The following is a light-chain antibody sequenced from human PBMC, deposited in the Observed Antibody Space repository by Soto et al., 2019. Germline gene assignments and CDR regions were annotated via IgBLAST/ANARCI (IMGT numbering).Light chain of an antibody. J-gene: IGKJ4*01. Sequence: DIQLTQSPSFLSASVGDRVTITCRASQGIDSYLAWYQQKPGKAPKLLIYTASTLESGVPSRFSGSGSGTEFTLTISSLQPEDFATYSCQHLKSYPFTFGGGTKVEIK. CDR2: TAS. CDR1: QGIDSY. V-gene: IGKV1-9*01. CDR3: QHLKSYPFT.